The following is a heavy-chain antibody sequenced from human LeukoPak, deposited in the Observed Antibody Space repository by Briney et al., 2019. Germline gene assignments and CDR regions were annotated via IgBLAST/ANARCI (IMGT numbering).Heavy chain of an antibody. CDR1: GFTFGSYG. CDR3: AKDGHYYDSSGYFDY. D-gene: IGHD3-22*01. CDR2: IRYDGSNK. Sequence: PRGSLRLSCAASGFTFGSYGMHWVRQAPGKGLEGVAFIRYDGSNKYYADSVKGRFTISRDNAKNSLYLQMNSLRAEDTALYYCAKDGHYYDSSGYFDYWGQGTLVTVSS. J-gene: IGHJ4*02. V-gene: IGHV3-30*02.